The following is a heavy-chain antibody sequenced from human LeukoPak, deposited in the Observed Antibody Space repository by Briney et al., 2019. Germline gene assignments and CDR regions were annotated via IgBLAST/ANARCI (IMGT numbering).Heavy chain of an antibody. CDR3: ARDGYTYGSFDY. D-gene: IGHD5-18*01. CDR1: GGSISSSSYH. J-gene: IGHJ4*02. CDR2: IYYSGST. V-gene: IGHV4-39*01. Sequence: SETLSLTCSVSGGSISSSSYHWGWIRQSPGKGLEWIGSIYYSGSTYSNPSLKSRVTISVDTSKSQFSLKLSSVTAADTAVYYCARDGYTYGSFDYWGQGTLVTVSS.